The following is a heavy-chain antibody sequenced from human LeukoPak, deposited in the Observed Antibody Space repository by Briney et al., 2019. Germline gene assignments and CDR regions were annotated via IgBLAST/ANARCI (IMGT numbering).Heavy chain of an antibody. CDR3: ARHRFFYCSSTSCYRNWFDP. CDR2: INHSGST. CDR1: GFTFSDYY. J-gene: IGHJ5*02. V-gene: IGHV4-34*01. Sequence: GSLRLSCAASGFTFSDYYMSWIRQPPGKGLEWIGEINHSGSTNYNPSLKSRVTISVDTSKNQFSLKLSSVTAADTAVYYCARHRFFYCSSTSCYRNWFDPWGQGTLVTVPS. D-gene: IGHD2-2*02.